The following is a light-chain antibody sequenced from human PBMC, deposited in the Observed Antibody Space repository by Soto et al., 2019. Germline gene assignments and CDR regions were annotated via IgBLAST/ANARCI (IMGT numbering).Light chain of an antibody. J-gene: IGLJ1*01. CDR2: EVR. Sequence: QSALTQPASVSGSPGQSITISCTGTSSDVGGYNYVSWYQQHPGKAPKFMISEVRYRPSGVSDRLSGSKSGNTASLTISGLQAEDEADYYCSSYTSSSTLVFGAGTKVTVL. CDR1: SSDVGGYNY. V-gene: IGLV2-14*01. CDR3: SSYTSSSTLV.